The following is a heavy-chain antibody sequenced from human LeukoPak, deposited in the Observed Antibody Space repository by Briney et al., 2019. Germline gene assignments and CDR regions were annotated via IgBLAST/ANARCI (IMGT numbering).Heavy chain of an antibody. Sequence: GGSLRLSCAASGLTFSSYWMSWGRQAPGEGLEWVANIKQDGSEKYYVDSVKGRFTISRDNAKNSLYLQMNSLRAEDTAVYYCARDSINWNYFDYWGRGTLVTVSS. CDR3: ARDSINWNYFDY. V-gene: IGHV3-7*01. J-gene: IGHJ4*02. D-gene: IGHD1-1*01. CDR1: GLTFSSYW. CDR2: IKQDGSEK.